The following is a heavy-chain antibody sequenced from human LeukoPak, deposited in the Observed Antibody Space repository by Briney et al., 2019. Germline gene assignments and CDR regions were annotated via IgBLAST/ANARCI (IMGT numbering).Heavy chain of an antibody. Sequence: SWLRQXXXXGXEWIGEINHSXSTNYNPSLKSRVTISVDTSKNQFSLKLSSVTAADTAVYYCARTPYYDFWSGYPLRGYYYGMDVWGQGTTVTVSS. V-gene: IGHV4-34*01. D-gene: IGHD3-3*01. J-gene: IGHJ6*02. CDR2: INHSXST. CDR3: ARTPYYDFWSGYPLRGYYYGMDV.